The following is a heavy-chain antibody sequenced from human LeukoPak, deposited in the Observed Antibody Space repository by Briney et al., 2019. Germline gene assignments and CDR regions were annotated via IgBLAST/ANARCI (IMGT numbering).Heavy chain of an antibody. CDR2: ISSSSSHI. J-gene: IGHJ4*02. CDR1: GFTFSSYS. CDR3: ARNRIVVAPAAPDS. Sequence: GGSLRLSCAASGFTFSSYSMNWVRQAPGKGLEWVSSISSSSSHIYYADSVQGRFTISRDNAKNSLYLQMNSLRAEDTAVYYCARNRIVVAPAAPDSWGQGTLVTVSS. D-gene: IGHD2-2*01. V-gene: IGHV3-21*01.